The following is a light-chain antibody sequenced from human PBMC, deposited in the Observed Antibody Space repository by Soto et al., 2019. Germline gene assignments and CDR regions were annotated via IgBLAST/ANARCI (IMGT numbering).Light chain of an antibody. CDR1: QSVDNY. CDR3: QQRSTWPQT. V-gene: IGKV3-11*01. J-gene: IGKJ1*01. Sequence: EIVLTQSPATLSLSPGERATLSCRASQSVDNYLDGYQQKPGQATRLLIDESSNRATGIPARFSGSGSGTDFRLTISSLEPEDFAVYYCQQRSTWPQTFGQGTKLDIK. CDR2: ESS.